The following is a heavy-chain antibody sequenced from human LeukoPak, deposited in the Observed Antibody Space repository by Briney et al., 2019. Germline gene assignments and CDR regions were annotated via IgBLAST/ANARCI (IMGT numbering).Heavy chain of an antibody. CDR1: GGSTSPYY. J-gene: IGHJ4*02. V-gene: IGHV4-59*01. CDR2: IYYSGNT. CDR3: ARSTGTTMFIDY. Sequence: PSETLSLTCTVSGGSTSPYYWSWIRQPPGKGLEWLGYIYYSGNTDYNPSLKSRVAISVDTSKNQFSLKLSPVTAADTAVYYCARSTGTTMFIDYWGQGTLVTVSS. D-gene: IGHD3-10*02.